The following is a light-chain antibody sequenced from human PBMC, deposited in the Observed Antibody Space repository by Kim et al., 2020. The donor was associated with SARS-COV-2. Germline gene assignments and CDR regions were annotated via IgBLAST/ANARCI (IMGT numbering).Light chain of an antibody. J-gene: IGKJ1*01. V-gene: IGKV3-15*01. CDR2: GAT. Sequence: EIVVTQSPPTLSVSPGERATLSCRASQSVSSNLAWYQQKPGQAPRLLIYGATTRATGVPARFSGSGSGTEFTLTISSLQSEDFAVYYCQQYDSWPRTFGQGTKVDIK. CDR1: QSVSSN. CDR3: QQYDSWPRT.